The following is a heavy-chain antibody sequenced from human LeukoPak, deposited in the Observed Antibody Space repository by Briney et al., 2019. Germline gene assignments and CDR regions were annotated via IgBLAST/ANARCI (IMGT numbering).Heavy chain of an antibody. D-gene: IGHD1-14*01. CDR3: AREGTTGWFDP. Sequence: SETLSLTCAVYGGSFSGYYWSWIRQHPGKGLEWIGYIYYSGSTYYNPSLKSRVTISVDTSKNQFSLKLSSVTAADTAVYYCAREGTTGWFDPWGQGTLVTVSS. V-gene: IGHV4-31*11. CDR2: IYYSGST. CDR1: GGSFSGYY. J-gene: IGHJ5*02.